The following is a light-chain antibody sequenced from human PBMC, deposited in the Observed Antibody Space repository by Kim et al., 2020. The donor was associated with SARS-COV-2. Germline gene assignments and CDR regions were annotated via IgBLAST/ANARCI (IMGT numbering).Light chain of an antibody. CDR2: RAS. V-gene: IGKV3-15*01. Sequence: VSPGERVTLSCRASQNIGNTLAWYQQKPGQAPRLLIFRASFRATGIPDRFGGGGSGTEFTLTISSLQSEDFAVYYCQEYNEWPLYTFGQGTKLEI. J-gene: IGKJ2*01. CDR1: QNIGNT. CDR3: QEYNEWPLYT.